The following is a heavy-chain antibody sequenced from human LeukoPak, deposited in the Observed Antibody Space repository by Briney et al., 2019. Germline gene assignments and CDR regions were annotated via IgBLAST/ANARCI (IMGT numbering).Heavy chain of an antibody. CDR1: GTSMTGYY. D-gene: IGHD6-6*01. Sequence: SEILSLTCSVPGTSMTGYYWDWIRQSPEKGLEWIGYIYDNGNTNYNPSLMSRVTMSIDTSRNQFSLRLSSVTAADSAVYYCARDSSYCGDPNNCWGHDVQVVPGYYFDYWGQGILVTVSS. V-gene: IGHV4-59*01. CDR3: ARDSSYCGDPNNCWGHDVQVVPGYYFDY. J-gene: IGHJ4*02. CDR2: IYDNGNT.